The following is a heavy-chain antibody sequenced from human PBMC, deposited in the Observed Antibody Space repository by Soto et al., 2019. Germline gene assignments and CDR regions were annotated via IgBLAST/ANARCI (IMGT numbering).Heavy chain of an antibody. Sequence: QVQLQESGPGLVKPSGTLSLTCAVSGDSISNSRWWTWVRQPPGKGLEWIGDIFHSGDTNRNPSLKSRVFISVDKSQNQFSLMVGSVTAAVPAVYYCAYRTGWYRHDVWGQGTLVTVSS. V-gene: IGHV4-4*02. CDR3: AYRTGWYRHDV. J-gene: IGHJ3*01. CDR2: IFHSGDT. CDR1: GDSISNSRW. D-gene: IGHD6-19*01.